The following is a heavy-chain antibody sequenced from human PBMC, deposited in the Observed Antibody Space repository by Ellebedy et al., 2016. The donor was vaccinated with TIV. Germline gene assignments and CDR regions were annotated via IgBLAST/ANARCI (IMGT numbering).Heavy chain of an antibody. CDR3: ARGQRGYSFGYKFDY. V-gene: IGHV4-31*03. J-gene: IGHJ4*02. CDR2: IYYSGIT. Sequence: MPSETLSLTCTVFGGSISSGGYYWSWVRQSPGKGLEWIGSIYYSGITYYIPSLKSRLIISEDTSKNQVSLKLSSVTAADTAVYYCARGQRGYSFGYKFDYWGQGTLVSVSS. D-gene: IGHD5-18*01. CDR1: GGSISSGGYY.